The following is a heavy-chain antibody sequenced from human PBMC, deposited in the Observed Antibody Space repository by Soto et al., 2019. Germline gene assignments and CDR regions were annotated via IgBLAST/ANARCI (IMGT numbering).Heavy chain of an antibody. CDR3: AKGRGTIVVTDAYDI. J-gene: IGHJ3*02. V-gene: IGHV3-9*01. CDR1: GFSFDDHT. D-gene: IGHD3-22*01. Sequence: QPGGSLRLSCGGSGFSFDDHTMHWVRQAPGKGPEWVASLSWNSGFSGYADSVKGRFTISRDNAQSSVHLQMNNLRTEDTALYYCAKGRGTIVVTDAYDIWGQGTMVTVSS. CDR2: LSWNSGFS.